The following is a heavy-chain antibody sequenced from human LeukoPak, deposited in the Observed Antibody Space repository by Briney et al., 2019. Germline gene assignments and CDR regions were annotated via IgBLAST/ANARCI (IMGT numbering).Heavy chain of an antibody. D-gene: IGHD6-6*01. CDR2: IYYSGNT. V-gene: IGHV4-59*01. CDR3: ARFRRGPMDV. Sequence: SETLSLTCTVSGRSITSYQYSWLRPPPGKGLEGCGYIYYSGNTNYNLSLKSRVTISVDTSKHQFSLKLRSVPAAHSAVYYCARFRRGPMDVWGQGTTVTVCS. CDR1: GRSITSYQ. J-gene: IGHJ6*02.